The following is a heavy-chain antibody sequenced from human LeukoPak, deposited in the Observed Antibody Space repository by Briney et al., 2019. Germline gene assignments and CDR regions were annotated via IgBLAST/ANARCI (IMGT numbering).Heavy chain of an antibody. CDR1: GGTFSSYA. CDR3: ARDYRVSSSPFGY. J-gene: IGHJ4*02. D-gene: IGHD6-13*01. CDR2: IIPIFGTA. V-gene: IGHV1-69*13. Sequence: ASVRVSCKASGGTFSSYAISWVRQAPGQGLEWMGGIIPIFGTANYAQKFQGRVTITADESTSTAYMELSSLRSEDTAVYYCARDYRVSSSPFGYWGQGTLVTVSS.